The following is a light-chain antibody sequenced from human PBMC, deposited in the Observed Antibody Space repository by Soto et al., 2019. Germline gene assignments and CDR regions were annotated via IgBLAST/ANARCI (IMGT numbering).Light chain of an antibody. V-gene: IGKV1-27*01. Sequence: DIQMTQSPSSLSASVGDRVTITCRASQVISNYLAWYQQKPGKVPKLLIYAASTLQSGVPSWFSGSGSGTDFLLTISSLQPEDVANYYCQRYNSAPRTFGQGTKVEIK. CDR1: QVISNY. CDR3: QRYNSAPRT. J-gene: IGKJ1*01. CDR2: AAS.